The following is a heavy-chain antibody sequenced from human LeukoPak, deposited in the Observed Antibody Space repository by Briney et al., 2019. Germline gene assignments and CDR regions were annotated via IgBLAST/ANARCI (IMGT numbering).Heavy chain of an antibody. V-gene: IGHV1-3*03. J-gene: IGHJ6*03. D-gene: IGHD2-15*01. CDR3: ARGSVAVADSLGYYYYYMDV. CDR2: INAGNGNT. CDR1: GYTFTSYA. Sequence: GASVRVSCKASGYTFTSYAMHWVRQAPGQRLEWMGWINAGNGNTKYSQEFQGRVTITRDTSASTAYMELSSLRSEDMAVYYCARGSVAVADSLGYYYYYMDVWGKGTTVTVSS.